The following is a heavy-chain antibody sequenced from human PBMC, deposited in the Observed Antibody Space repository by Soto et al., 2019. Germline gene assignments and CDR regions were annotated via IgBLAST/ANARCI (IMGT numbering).Heavy chain of an antibody. Sequence: GGSLRLSCAASGFSFAGYAVAWVRQAPGKGLEWVSTVSGGGGSTYYADSAKGRFTIYRDNSKNTLYLQMNSLRAEDTAVYYCAKDVAPFMITFGGAFWGQGTLVTVSS. D-gene: IGHD3-16*01. CDR1: GFSFAGYA. J-gene: IGHJ4*02. V-gene: IGHV3-23*01. CDR3: AKDVAPFMITFGGAF. CDR2: VSGGGGST.